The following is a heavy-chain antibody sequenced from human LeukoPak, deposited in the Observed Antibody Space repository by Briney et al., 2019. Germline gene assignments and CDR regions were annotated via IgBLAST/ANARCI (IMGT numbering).Heavy chain of an antibody. CDR3: ARVSDSSGWPKYDY. CDR2: INSDGSIT. CDR1: GFTFSSYW. V-gene: IGHV3-74*01. J-gene: IGHJ4*02. D-gene: IGHD6-19*01. Sequence: GGSLRLSWAASGFTFSSYWMHWVRQAPGKGLVWVSRINSDGSITTYADSVKGRFTISRDNAKNTLYLQMNSLRAEDTAVYYCARVSDSSGWPKYDYWGQGTLVTVSS.